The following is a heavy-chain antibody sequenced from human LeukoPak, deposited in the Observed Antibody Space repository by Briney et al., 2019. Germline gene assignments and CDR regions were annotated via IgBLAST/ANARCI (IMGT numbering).Heavy chain of an antibody. Sequence: ASVKVSCKASGYTFTGYYIHWVRQAPGQGLEWMGWINPNSGGTNYAQKLQGRVTMTTDTSTSTAYMELRSLRSDDTAVYYCARDDALVATGSFDYWGQGTLVTVSS. J-gene: IGHJ4*02. CDR1: GYTFTGYY. CDR3: ARDDALVATGSFDY. D-gene: IGHD5-12*01. V-gene: IGHV1-2*02. CDR2: INPNSGGT.